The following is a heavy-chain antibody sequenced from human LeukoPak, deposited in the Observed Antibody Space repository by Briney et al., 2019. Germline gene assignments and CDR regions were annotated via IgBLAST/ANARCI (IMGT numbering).Heavy chain of an antibody. J-gene: IGHJ2*01. V-gene: IGHV1-8*01. CDR1: GYTFTSYD. CDR3: ARGRGQSSGWYNEGGWYFDL. D-gene: IGHD6-19*01. Sequence: ASVKVSCKASGYTFTSYDINWVRQATGQGLEWMGWMNPNSGNTGYAQKFQGRVTMTRNTSISTAYMELSSLRSEDTAVYYCARGRGQSSGWYNEGGWYFDLWGRGTLVTVSS. CDR2: MNPNSGNT.